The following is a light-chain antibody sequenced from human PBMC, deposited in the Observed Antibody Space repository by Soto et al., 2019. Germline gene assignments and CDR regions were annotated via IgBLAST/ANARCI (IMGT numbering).Light chain of an antibody. CDR2: DAS. CDR3: QQRSNFLWT. V-gene: IGKV3-11*01. J-gene: IGKJ1*01. Sequence: EIVLTQSPATLSLSPGERATLSCRASQSVSSYLAWYQQKPGQAPRLLIYDASNRATGIPARFSGSGSGTYFTLTISSLEPDDVAVYYCQQRSNFLWTFGQGTKVEIK. CDR1: QSVSSY.